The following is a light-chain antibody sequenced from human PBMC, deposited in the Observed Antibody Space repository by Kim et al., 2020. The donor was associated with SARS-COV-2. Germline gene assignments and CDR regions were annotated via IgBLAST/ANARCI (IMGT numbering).Light chain of an antibody. CDR2: RDN. CDR1: NIGSKN. CDR3: QVCDSNTVI. V-gene: IGLV3-9*01. Sequence: SYELTQPLSVSVALGQTARITCEGNNIGSKNVYWYQQKPGQAPVLVIYRDNIRPSGIPERFSGSNSGSTATLTFSRAQAGDEADYYCQVCDSNTVIFGGG. J-gene: IGLJ2*01.